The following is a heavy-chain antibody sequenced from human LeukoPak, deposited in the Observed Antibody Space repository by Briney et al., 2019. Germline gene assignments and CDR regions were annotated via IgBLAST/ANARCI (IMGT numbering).Heavy chain of an antibody. Sequence: SETLSLTCTVSGYSISSGYYWGWIRQPPGKGLEWIGSIYHSGSTYYNPSLKSRVTISVDTSKNQFSLKLSSVTAADTAVYYCARDLDFGVVTGYFDYWGQGTLVAVSS. V-gene: IGHV4-38-2*02. CDR2: IYHSGST. D-gene: IGHD3-3*01. CDR1: GYSISSGYY. CDR3: ARDLDFGVVTGYFDY. J-gene: IGHJ4*02.